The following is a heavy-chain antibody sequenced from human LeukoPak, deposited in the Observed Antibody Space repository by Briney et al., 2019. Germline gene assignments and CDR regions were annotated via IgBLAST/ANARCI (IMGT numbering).Heavy chain of an antibody. V-gene: IGHV3-7*01. CDR2: IKHDGSEK. Sequence: PGGSLRLSCAISGFTFNSYWMSWVRQAPGKGLEWVANIKHDGSEKYYVDSVKGRFTISRDNAKNSLYLQMNSPRAEDTAVYYCARDSRQLIYWGQGTLVTVSS. D-gene: IGHD6-6*01. CDR1: GFTFNSYW. CDR3: ARDSRQLIY. J-gene: IGHJ4*02.